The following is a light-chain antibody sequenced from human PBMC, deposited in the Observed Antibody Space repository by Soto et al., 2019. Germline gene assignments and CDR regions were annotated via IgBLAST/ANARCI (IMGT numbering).Light chain of an antibody. J-gene: IGKJ4*01. Sequence: VVMRQSPATLSVPQGEGATLSCRASQGIGDTLAWYQHKPGPTPRLLIYDTTTRATGVPNRFGGSRSGAEVTLTIICLQSEDFAVYYCQPYNNCPLNVGGGTKVDVK. V-gene: IGKV3-15*01. CDR2: DTT. CDR3: QPYNNCPLN. CDR1: QGIGDT.